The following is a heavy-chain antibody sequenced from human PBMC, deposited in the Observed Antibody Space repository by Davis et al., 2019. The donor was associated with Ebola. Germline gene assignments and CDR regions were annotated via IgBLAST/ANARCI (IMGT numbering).Heavy chain of an antibody. CDR1: GFTFSSYW. V-gene: IGHV3-74*01. Sequence: HTGGPLRPSCAAPGFTFSSYWMHWARQAPGKGLVWVSRINSDGSSTSYADSVKGRFTISRDNAKNTLYLQMNSPRAADTAVYYCSGTVAGRDYWGQGTLVTVSS. CDR2: INSDGSST. D-gene: IGHD6-19*01. J-gene: IGHJ4*02. CDR3: SGTVAGRDY.